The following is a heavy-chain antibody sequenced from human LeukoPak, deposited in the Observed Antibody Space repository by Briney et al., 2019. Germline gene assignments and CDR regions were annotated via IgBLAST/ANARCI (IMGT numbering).Heavy chain of an antibody. D-gene: IGHD2-21*02. CDR3: ARSPSGDLGGYFDY. V-gene: IGHV4-4*07. Sequence: SETLSLTCTVSGGSISSYYWSWIRQPAGKGLEWIGRIYSSGSTVYNPSLKSRVTMSLDTSKRQFSLRLTSVSAADTAVYYCARSPSGDLGGYFDYWGQGSLVSVSS. CDR2: IYSSGST. J-gene: IGHJ4*02. CDR1: GGSISSYY.